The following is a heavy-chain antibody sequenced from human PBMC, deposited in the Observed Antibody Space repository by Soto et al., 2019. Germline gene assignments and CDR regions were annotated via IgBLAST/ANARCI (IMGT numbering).Heavy chain of an antibody. CDR1: GYSFSSYD. Sequence: VSVKVSGKASGYSFSSYDGNWVRQATGQGLGRLGWMNPNSSNTGDAQKFQGRSTMTRNTSRSTAYMELSSLRSEDKAVYYCARAQYRSGYGRRGAYYYYGMDVWGQGTRVTVSS. V-gene: IGHV1-8*01. J-gene: IGHJ6*02. CDR3: ARAQYRSGYGRRGAYYYYGMDV. D-gene: IGHD5-18*01. CDR2: MNPNSSNT.